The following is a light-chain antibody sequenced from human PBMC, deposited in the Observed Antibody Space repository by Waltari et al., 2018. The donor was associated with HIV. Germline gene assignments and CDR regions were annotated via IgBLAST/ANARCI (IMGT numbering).Light chain of an antibody. CDR3: QQYFRIPPT. Sequence: DLVMTQSPDSLPVSLVERATINCTSSLTILYSSDNRNYLAWYQQKPRQPPKLLISWASTRESGVPDRFSGSGSGTDFTLTITRLQAEDVALYHCQQYFRIPPTFGGGTKVEIK. J-gene: IGKJ4*01. CDR1: LTILYSSDNRNY. CDR2: WAS. V-gene: IGKV4-1*01.